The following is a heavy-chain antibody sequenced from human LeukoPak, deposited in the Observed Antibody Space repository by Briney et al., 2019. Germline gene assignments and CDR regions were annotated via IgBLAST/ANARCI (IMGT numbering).Heavy chain of an antibody. D-gene: IGHD6-6*01. Sequence: SETLSLTCTVSGGSISSGSYDWSWIRQTAGKGLEWIGRIYTSGSTNYNPSLKSRVTISVDTSKNQFSLKLSSVTAAYTAVYYCARWGYSSSSPRYYYYMDVWGKGTTVTVSS. J-gene: IGHJ6*03. CDR2: IYTSGST. CDR3: ARWGYSSSSPRYYYYMDV. V-gene: IGHV4-61*02. CDR1: GGSISSGSYD.